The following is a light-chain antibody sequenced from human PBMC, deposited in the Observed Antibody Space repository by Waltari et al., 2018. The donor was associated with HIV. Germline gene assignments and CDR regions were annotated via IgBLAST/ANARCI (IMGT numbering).Light chain of an antibody. CDR2: NNN. CDR3: AAWDDRLNGLV. CDR1: SANIGSNY. Sequence: QSLLTQPHSTSGTPGQRVTISCSGGSANIGSNYVNWYQQFPGTAPKLLIHNNNQRPSGVPDQFSGSKSGTSASLAISGLQSEDEAHYYCAAWDDRLNGLVFGGVTKLTVL. J-gene: IGLJ2*01. V-gene: IGLV1-44*01.